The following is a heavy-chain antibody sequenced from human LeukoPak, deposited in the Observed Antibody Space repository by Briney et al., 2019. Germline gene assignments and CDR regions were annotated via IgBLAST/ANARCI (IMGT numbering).Heavy chain of an antibody. J-gene: IGHJ3*02. CDR2: IYTSGST. CDR3: ARDGKGYCSSTSCWGSAFDI. CDR1: GGSISSYY. Sequence: SETLSLTCTVSGGSISSYYWSWIRQPAGKGLEWIGRIYTSGSTNYNPSLKSRVTMSVDTSKNQFSLKLSSVTAADTAVYYCARDGKGYCSSTSCWGSAFDIWGQGTMVTVSS. D-gene: IGHD2-2*01. V-gene: IGHV4-4*07.